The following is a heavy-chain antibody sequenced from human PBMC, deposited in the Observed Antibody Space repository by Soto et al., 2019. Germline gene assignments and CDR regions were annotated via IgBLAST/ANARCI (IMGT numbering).Heavy chain of an antibody. Sequence: QVQLVQSGAEVKKPGASVKVSCKASGFTFSAYYIYWVRQAPGQGLEWIGWINPNSGGINNAQKFQGRVTMTRDTSTSTVYMELSALIPDDTAVYYCARSLLDEYSSSWRSAYYGMDVWGQGTTVTVSS. CDR2: INPNSGGI. V-gene: IGHV1-2*02. CDR1: GFTFSAYY. J-gene: IGHJ6*02. CDR3: ARSLLDEYSSSWRSAYYGMDV. D-gene: IGHD6-13*01.